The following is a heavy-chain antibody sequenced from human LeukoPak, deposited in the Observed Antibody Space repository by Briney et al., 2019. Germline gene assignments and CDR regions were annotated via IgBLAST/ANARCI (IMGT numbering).Heavy chain of an antibody. V-gene: IGHV5-51*01. CDR1: GYSFTSYW. CDR3: ARRPSATGADFDY. CDR2: IYPGDSDT. Sequence: GESLKISCKGSGYSFTSYWIGWVRQMPGTGVEWMGIIYPGDSDTRYSPSFQGQVTISADKSISTAYLQWSSLKASDTAMYYCARRPSATGADFDYWGQGTLVTVSS. D-gene: IGHD7-27*01. J-gene: IGHJ4*02.